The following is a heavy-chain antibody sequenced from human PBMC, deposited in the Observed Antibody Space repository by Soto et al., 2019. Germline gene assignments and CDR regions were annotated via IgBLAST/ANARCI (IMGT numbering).Heavy chain of an antibody. CDR1: GGTFSSYT. CDR2: IIPILGIA. D-gene: IGHD6-19*01. V-gene: IGHV1-69*08. J-gene: IGHJ2*01. CDR3: ARDHIAVAGNYWWYFDL. Sequence: QVQLVQSGAEVKKPGSSVKASCKASGGTFSSYTISWVRQAPGQGLEWMGRIIPILGIANYAQKFQGRVTITADKSTSTAYMELSSLRAEDTAVYYCARDHIAVAGNYWWYFDLLGRGTLVTVSS.